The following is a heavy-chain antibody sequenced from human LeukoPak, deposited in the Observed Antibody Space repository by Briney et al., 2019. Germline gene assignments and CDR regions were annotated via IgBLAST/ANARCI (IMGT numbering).Heavy chain of an antibody. CDR3: ARGDPIYDFWSGGDY. Sequence: PGGSLRLSCAASGFTFSSYEMNWVRQAPGKGLEWVSYISSSGSTICYTDSVKGRFTISRDDARNLLSLQMNSLRAEDTAVYYCARGDPIYDFWSGGDYWGQGSLVTVSS. J-gene: IGHJ4*02. CDR2: ISSSGSTI. V-gene: IGHV3-48*03. CDR1: GFTFSSYE. D-gene: IGHD3-3*01.